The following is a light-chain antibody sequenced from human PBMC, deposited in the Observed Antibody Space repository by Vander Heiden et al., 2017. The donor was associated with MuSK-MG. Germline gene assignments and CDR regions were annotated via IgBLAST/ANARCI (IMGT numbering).Light chain of an antibody. J-gene: IGLJ1*01. CDR2: GKN. CDR3: NSRDSSGNHV. CDR1: SLRSYY. Sequence: SSELTQDPASSVALGQTVRITCQGDSLRSYYANWYQQRPGQAPVLVFYGKNNRPSGIPDRFSGSNSGNTVSLTITGAQAEDEADYYCNSRDSSGNHVFGAGTRVTVL. V-gene: IGLV3-19*01.